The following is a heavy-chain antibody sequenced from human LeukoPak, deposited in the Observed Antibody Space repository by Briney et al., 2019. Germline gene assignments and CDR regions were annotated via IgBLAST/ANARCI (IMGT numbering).Heavy chain of an antibody. J-gene: IGHJ4*02. D-gene: IGHD6-6*01. CDR3: ARMWYSSSTFDY. CDR2: IDWDGDK. Sequence: SGPTLVNPTQTLTLTCTFSGFSLSTSGMCVSWIRQPPRKALEWLARIDWDGDKHYSTSLKTRLTISKDPSKSQVVLTMTHMDPVDTATYYCARMWYSSSTFDYWGQGTLVTVSS. CDR1: GFSLSTSGMC. V-gene: IGHV2-70*11.